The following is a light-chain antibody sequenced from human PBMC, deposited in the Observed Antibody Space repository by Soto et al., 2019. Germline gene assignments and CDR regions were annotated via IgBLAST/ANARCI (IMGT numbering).Light chain of an antibody. Sequence: IHMTQSPSSLSASVGNGVTIPCRASQVIKNDLSWYQQRPGRDPKLLIYVASNLQSGVPSRFSGSGSGTDFTLTISDVQTEEFAVYYCHQRQSWPRTFGQGTKVDIK. CDR3: HQRQSWPRT. V-gene: IGKV1-6*01. CDR1: QVIKND. CDR2: VAS. J-gene: IGKJ1*01.